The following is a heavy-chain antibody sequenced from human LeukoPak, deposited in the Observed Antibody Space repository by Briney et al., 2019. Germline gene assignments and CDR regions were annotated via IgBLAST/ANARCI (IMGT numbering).Heavy chain of an antibody. J-gene: IGHJ4*02. CDR3: ARQTGSGLFILP. CDR2: IYSGGST. Sequence: GGSLRLSCAASGFTFDDYAMHWVRQAPGKGLEWVSVIYSGGSTYYADSVKGRFTISRDNSKNTLYLQMNSLRAEDTAVYYCARQTGSGLFILPGGQGTLVTVSS. D-gene: IGHD3/OR15-3a*01. CDR1: GFTFDDYA. V-gene: IGHV3-66*04.